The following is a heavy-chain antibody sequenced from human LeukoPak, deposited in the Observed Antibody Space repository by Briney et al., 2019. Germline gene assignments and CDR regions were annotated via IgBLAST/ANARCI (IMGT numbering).Heavy chain of an antibody. J-gene: IGHJ4*02. CDR1: GFTFSSYG. CDR2: IWYDGSNK. V-gene: IGHV3-33*01. CDR3: AANGGPFDF. Sequence: TGGSLRLSCAASGFTFSSYGMHWVRQAPGKGLEWVAVIWYDGSNKYYADSVKGRFTISRDNSKNTLYLQMNGLRAEDTAVYYCAANGGPFDFWGQGTLVTVSA. D-gene: IGHD4-23*01.